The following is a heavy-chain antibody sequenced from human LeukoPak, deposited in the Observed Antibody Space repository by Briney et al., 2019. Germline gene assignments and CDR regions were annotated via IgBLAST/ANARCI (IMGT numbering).Heavy chain of an antibody. J-gene: IGHJ3*02. CDR2: IDWDGDE. Sequence: SGPALVNPTETLTVTCTFSGFSLSTSGMCVSWIRQPPGKALEWLALIDWDGDEYYSTSLKTRLTISKDTSKNQVVLTMTNMDPADTATYYCVRSPVARYCSGSSCYYRPDAFDIWGQGTMVTVSS. D-gene: IGHD2-15*01. V-gene: IGHV2-70*01. CDR3: VRSPVARYCSGSSCYYRPDAFDI. CDR1: GFSLSTSGMC.